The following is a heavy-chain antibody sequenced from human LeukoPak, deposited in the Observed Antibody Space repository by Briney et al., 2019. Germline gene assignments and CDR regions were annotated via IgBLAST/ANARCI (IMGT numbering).Heavy chain of an antibody. CDR3: ARDRKLNYGGNPESAFDI. V-gene: IGHV1-18*01. CDR2: ISAYNGKT. Sequence: ASVKVSCKASGYTFTSYGISWVRQAPGQGLEWMGWISAYNGKTNYAQKLQGRVTMTTDTSTSTAYMELRSLRSDDTAVYYCARDRKLNYGGNPESAFDIWGQGTMVTASS. D-gene: IGHD4-23*01. CDR1: GYTFTSYG. J-gene: IGHJ3*02.